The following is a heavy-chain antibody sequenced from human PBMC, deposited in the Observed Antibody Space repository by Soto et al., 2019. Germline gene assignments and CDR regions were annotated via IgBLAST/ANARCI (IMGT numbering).Heavy chain of an antibody. CDR2: IRSKANSYAT. D-gene: IGHD1-1*01. J-gene: IGHJ6*02. CDR1: GFAFSGST. V-gene: IGHV3-73*01. CDR3: FRGNYFSYYDMDV. Sequence: PGGSLRLSCAGSGFAFSGSTIHWVRQASGKGLEWVGRIRSKANSYATAYAASVKGRFIISRDDSKTTAYLKMSSLKIEDTAVYYCFRGNYFSYYDMDVWGQGTTVTVSS.